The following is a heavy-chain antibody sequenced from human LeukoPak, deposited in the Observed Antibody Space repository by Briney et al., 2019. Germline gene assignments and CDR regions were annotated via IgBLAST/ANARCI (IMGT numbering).Heavy chain of an antibody. CDR2: IYYSGST. V-gene: IGHV4-39*01. CDR1: GGSISSSSYY. J-gene: IGHJ3*02. CDR3: ARLKGGYSGYDSDAFDI. D-gene: IGHD5-12*01. Sequence: SETLSLTCTVSGGSISSSSYYWGWIRQPPGKGLEWIGSIYYSGSTYYNPSLKSRVTISVDTSKNQFSLKLSSVTAADTAVYYCARLKGGYSGYDSDAFDIWGQGAMVPVSS.